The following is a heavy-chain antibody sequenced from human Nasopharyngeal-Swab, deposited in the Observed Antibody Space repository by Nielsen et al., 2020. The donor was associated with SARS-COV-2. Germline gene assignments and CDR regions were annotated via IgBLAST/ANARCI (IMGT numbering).Heavy chain of an antibody. CDR1: GFTFSSYG. D-gene: IGHD2-15*01. CDR3: ASDCSGGSCYSGNI. J-gene: IGHJ3*02. Sequence: GESLKISCAASGFTFSSYGMHWVRQAPGKGLEWVSSISSSSSYIYYADSVKGRFTISRDNAKNSLYLQMNSLRAEDTAVYYCASDCSGGSCYSGNIWGQGTMVTVSS. CDR2: ISSSSSYI. V-gene: IGHV3-21*01.